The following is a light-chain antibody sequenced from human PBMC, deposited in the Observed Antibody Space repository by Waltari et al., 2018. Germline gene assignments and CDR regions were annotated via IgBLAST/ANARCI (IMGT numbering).Light chain of an antibody. V-gene: IGKV1-39*01. J-gene: IGKJ3*01. CDR1: HTIDTY. Sequence: DIHMTQSPSSLSAAIGDRVNITCRASHTIDTYLTWYRQRPGKAPDLLISSASTLQSGVPSRFSGSGSGTDFTLSIDTLQPEDFATYFCQQSYSRPLFTFGPGTKVYL. CDR2: SAS. CDR3: QQSYSRPLFT.